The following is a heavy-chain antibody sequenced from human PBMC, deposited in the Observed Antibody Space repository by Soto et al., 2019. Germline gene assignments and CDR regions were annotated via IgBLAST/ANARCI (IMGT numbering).Heavy chain of an antibody. J-gene: IGHJ6*03. CDR1: GGSISSYY. CDR3: VRRLRVATDYYYYYYMDV. Sequence: PSETLSLTCTVSGGSISSYYWSWIRQPPGKGLEWIGYIYYSGSTNYNPSLKSRVTISVDTSKNQFSLKLSSVTAADTAVYYCVRRLRVATDYYYYYYMDVWGKGTKVTVSS. CDR2: IYYSGST. D-gene: IGHD5-12*01. V-gene: IGHV4-59*01.